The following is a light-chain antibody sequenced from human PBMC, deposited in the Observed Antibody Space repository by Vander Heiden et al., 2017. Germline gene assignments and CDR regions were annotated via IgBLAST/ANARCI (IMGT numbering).Light chain of an antibody. V-gene: IGLV1-40*01. CDR2: DNN. J-gene: IGLJ3*02. CDR3: QAYDSRVSGWV. CDR1: RSNIGTGYD. Sequence: QSVLTQPPSVSGAPGQGVTISCTGSRSNIGTGYDVHWYQQRPGTAPKLLIYDNNKRPSGVPARFSGSKSGTSVSLAITGLQAEDEADYDCQAYDSRVSGWVFGGGTRLTVL.